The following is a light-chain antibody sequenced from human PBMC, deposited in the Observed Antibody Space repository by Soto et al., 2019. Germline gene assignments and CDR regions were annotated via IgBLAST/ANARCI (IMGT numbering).Light chain of an antibody. CDR3: QQRNIWPPVT. Sequence: LTVSPGGTVTLTCASSTGAVTSSYLAWYQQKPGQSPRLLIYGAFNRATGIPARFSGSGSGTDFTLTISSLEPEDSAVYYCQQRNIWPPVTFGHGTRLEIK. CDR1: TGAVTSSY. J-gene: IGKJ5*01. V-gene: IGKV3-11*01. CDR2: GAF.